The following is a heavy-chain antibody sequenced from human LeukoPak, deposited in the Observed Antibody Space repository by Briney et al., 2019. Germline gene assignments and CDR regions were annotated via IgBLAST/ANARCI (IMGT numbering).Heavy chain of an antibody. V-gene: IGHV4-59*08. J-gene: IGHJ4*02. CDR3: ARHQGGTTYDY. CDR1: GGSISPYY. D-gene: IGHD2-15*01. CDR2: ISFSGST. Sequence: PSETLSLTCTVSGGSISPYYWSWIRQPPGKGLKWIGHISFSGSTLYKASLKSRVTISLDTSKNQFFLRLSSVTAADTAVYYCARHQGGTTYDYWGQGTLVTVSS.